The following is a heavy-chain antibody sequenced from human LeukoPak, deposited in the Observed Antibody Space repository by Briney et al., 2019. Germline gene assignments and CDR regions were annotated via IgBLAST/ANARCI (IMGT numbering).Heavy chain of an antibody. V-gene: IGHV3-33*01. CDR1: GVIFSSYG. J-gene: IGHJ6*02. CDR3: ARRDRHDYGGRYYGMDV. CDR2: IMYDGSNK. D-gene: IGHD4-17*01. Sequence: PGRYPILSCATSGVIFSSYGMHWVRQAPRQGLEGLAVIMYDGSNKYYAKSVKGRFTISRDNSKNTLYLQTNSLRAEDTAVYYCARRDRHDYGGRYYGMDVWGQGTTVTVSS.